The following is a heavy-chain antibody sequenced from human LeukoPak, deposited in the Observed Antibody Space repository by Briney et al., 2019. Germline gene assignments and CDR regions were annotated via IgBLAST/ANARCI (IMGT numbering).Heavy chain of an antibody. J-gene: IGHJ4*02. CDR2: INPNSGGT. CDR3: ARVLEWLLIDFDY. CDR1: GYTFTGYY. V-gene: IGHV1-2*02. D-gene: IGHD3-3*01. Sequence: GASVKVSCKASGYTFTGYYMHWVRQAPGQGLEWMGWINPNSGGTNYAQKFQGRVTMTRDTSISTAYMELSRLRSDATAVYYCARVLEWLLIDFDYWGQGTLVTVSS.